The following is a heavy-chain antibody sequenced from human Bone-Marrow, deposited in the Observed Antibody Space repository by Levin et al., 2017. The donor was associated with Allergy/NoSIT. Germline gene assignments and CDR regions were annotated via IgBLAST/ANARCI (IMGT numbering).Heavy chain of an antibody. Sequence: GGSLRLSCAASGFTFSSYSMNWVRQAPGKGLEWVSSISSSSSYIYYADSVKGRFTISRDNAKNSLYLQMNSLRAEDTAVYYCARGLIAAAVKLGWFDPWGQGTLVTVSS. CDR2: ISSSSSYI. J-gene: IGHJ5*02. CDR3: ARGLIAAAVKLGWFDP. D-gene: IGHD6-13*01. CDR1: GFTFSSYS. V-gene: IGHV3-21*01.